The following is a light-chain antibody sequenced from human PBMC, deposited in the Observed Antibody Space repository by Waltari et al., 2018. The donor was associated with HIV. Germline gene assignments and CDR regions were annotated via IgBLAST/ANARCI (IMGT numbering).Light chain of an antibody. J-gene: IGKJ1*01. CDR3: QQYIAWPLT. CDR1: QTISGN. CDR2: AAS. Sequence: EIVMTQSPVTLSVSPGPQATLSCRASQTISGNIAWYQQKPGQAPRLLIFAASTRATGVPARFSGSGFGTEFTLSISDLQSEDFAIYHCQQYIAWPLTFGQGTKVEVK. V-gene: IGKV3-15*01.